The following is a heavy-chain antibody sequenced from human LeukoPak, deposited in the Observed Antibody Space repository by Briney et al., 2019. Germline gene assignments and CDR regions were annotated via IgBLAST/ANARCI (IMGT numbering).Heavy chain of an antibody. CDR1: GFTFSNYA. Sequence: GGSLRLSFAASGFTFSNYAMSWVRQAPGKGLEWVSTISVGGGSTYYADSVKGRFTISRDNSENTLNLQMNSLRVEDTAVYYCVKGSERYYYEYWGQGTLVTVSS. J-gene: IGHJ4*02. CDR3: VKGSERYYYEY. V-gene: IGHV3-23*01. D-gene: IGHD3-10*01. CDR2: ISVGGGST.